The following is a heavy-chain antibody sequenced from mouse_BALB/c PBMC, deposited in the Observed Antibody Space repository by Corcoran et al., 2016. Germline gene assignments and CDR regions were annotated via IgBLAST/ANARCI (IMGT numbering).Heavy chain of an antibody. D-gene: IGHD2-4*01. CDR3: ARARDYDVAY. Sequence: EVQLQQSGAELVKPGASVKLSCTASGFNIKDTYMHWVKQRPEQGLDLIGRIDPANGNTKYDPKFQGKATITADTSSNTAYLQLSSLTSEDTAVYYWARARDYDVAYWGQGTLVTVSA. J-gene: IGHJ3*01. V-gene: IGHV14-3*02. CDR1: GFNIKDTY. CDR2: IDPANGNT.